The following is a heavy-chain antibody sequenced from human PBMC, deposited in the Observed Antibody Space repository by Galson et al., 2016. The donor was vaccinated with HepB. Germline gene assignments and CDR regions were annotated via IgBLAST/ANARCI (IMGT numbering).Heavy chain of an antibody. J-gene: IGHJ4*02. CDR2: IYSDGNT. D-gene: IGHD3-10*01. V-gene: IGHV3-66*01. CDR1: GFTVSSNY. Sequence: SLRLSCAASGFTVSSNYISWARQAPGKGLEWVSVIYSDGNTNYADSVKGRFTISRDNSKNTVYLQMNSLRVEDTAVYYCARDSGMVRGIIGSDYWGQGTLVTVSS. CDR3: ARDSGMVRGIIGSDY.